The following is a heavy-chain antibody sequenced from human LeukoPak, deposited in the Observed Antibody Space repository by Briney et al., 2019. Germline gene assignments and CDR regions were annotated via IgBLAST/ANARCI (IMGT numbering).Heavy chain of an antibody. Sequence: GGSLRLSCVASGFSFSSHWMHWVRQAPGKGLVWVSCLNSDGSSRTYADSVRGRFTISRGNAKNTLYLEMNSLRAEDTAVYYCATGNYYAFDIWGQGTMVTVSS. J-gene: IGHJ3*02. V-gene: IGHV3-74*03. CDR2: LNSDGSSR. CDR3: ATGNYYAFDI. CDR1: GFSFSSHW. D-gene: IGHD1-7*01.